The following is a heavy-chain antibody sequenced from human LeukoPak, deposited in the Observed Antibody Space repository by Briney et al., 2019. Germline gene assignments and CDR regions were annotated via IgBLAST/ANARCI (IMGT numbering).Heavy chain of an antibody. CDR3: ARHEYSGSYFDY. V-gene: IGHV4-61*02. J-gene: IGHJ4*02. Sequence: SETLSLTCTVSGGSISSGSYYWSWIRQPAGKGLEWIGRIYSSGSTNYNPSLKSRVTISLDTSKNQFSLKLSSVTAADTAVYYCARHEYSGSYFDYWGQGTLVTASS. CDR1: GGSISSGSYY. CDR2: IYSSGST. D-gene: IGHD1-26*01.